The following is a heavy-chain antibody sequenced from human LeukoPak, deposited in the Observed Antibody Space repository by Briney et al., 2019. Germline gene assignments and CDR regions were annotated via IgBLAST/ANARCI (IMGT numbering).Heavy chain of an antibody. CDR2: ISTSSSYI. CDR3: ARDERLLSFLK. CDR1: GFTFSSYT. D-gene: IGHD3-3*01. J-gene: IGHJ4*02. Sequence: GGSLRLSCAASGFTFSSYTMNWVRQAPGKGLEWVSSISTSSSYIYYADSVKGRFTISRDNSKNTLYLQMNSLRAEDTAIYYCARDERLLSFLKWGQGTLVTVSS. V-gene: IGHV3-21*04.